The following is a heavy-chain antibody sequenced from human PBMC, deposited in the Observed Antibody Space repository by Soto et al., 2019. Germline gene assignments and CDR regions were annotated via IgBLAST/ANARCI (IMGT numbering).Heavy chain of an antibody. Sequence: EVQLVESGGDLVQPGGSLRLSCAASGFAVSGYWMSWVRQAPGKGLERVATRKQDGSDQYSVDSVKGRFTISRDNSKNSLDLPRNILRVEDTAVYYCARATSVDAYWGQGTLVTVSS. CDR1: GFAVSGYW. CDR2: RKQDGSDQ. CDR3: ARATSVDAY. V-gene: IGHV3-7*01. J-gene: IGHJ4*02. D-gene: IGHD5-12*01.